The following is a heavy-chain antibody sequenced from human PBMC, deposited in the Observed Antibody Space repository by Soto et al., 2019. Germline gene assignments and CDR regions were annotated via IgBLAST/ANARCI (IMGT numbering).Heavy chain of an antibody. CDR2: IYYNGST. CDR1: GVTISSGAYY. Sequence: SETLSLTCTASGVTISSGAYYWSWIRQHPGKGLEWIGNIYYNGSTYYSPSLKSRVALSLDTSKNQFSVRLSSVTAADTAVYYCARYRFSGSKWSKFDYWGQGTLVTVSS. V-gene: IGHV4-31*03. J-gene: IGHJ4*02. CDR3: ARYRFSGSKWSKFDY. D-gene: IGHD6-13*01.